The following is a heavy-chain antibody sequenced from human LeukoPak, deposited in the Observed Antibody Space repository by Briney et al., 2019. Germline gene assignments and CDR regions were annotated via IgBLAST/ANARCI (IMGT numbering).Heavy chain of an antibody. Sequence: SETLSLTCTISGASISSSSWSWIRQPPGKGLEWIGYIYCSGSTNYNPSLKSRVTISVDTSKNQFSLKLSSVTAADTAVYYCARDTLGSYGSGSYRWFDPWGQGTLVTVSS. J-gene: IGHJ5*02. CDR1: GASISSSS. D-gene: IGHD3-10*01. CDR2: IYCSGST. CDR3: ARDTLGSYGSGSYRWFDP. V-gene: IGHV4-59*01.